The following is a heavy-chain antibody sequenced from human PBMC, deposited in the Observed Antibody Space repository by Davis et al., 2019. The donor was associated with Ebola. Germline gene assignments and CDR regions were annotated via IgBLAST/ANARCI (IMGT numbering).Heavy chain of an antibody. Sequence: HPQTLSLTCANSGDILFGKNGACYWIRQSPSRGLKWLGRPYYKSKWHNDYGESVKSRISINPDTSKNQLSLQLNSVTPEDAAVYYCVRGWGRSGLDVWGQGTTVTVSS. V-gene: IGHV6-1*01. D-gene: IGHD3-16*01. J-gene: IGHJ6*02. CDR3: VRGWGRSGLDV. CDR2: PYYKSKWHN. CDR1: GDILFGKNGA.